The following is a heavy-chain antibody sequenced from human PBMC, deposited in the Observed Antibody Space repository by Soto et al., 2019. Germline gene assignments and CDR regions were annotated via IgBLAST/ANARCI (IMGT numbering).Heavy chain of an antibody. Sequence: GGCMRLSWSPSGLIFSESTIYWVRQVSGKVLEAISSVSTSGRSTYYAGSVKDRFTISRDNAKNTLFLQMGSLRPEDTATYYCVKQAHGLDGVAFDYWGQGTQVTVS. CDR3: VKQAHGLDGVAFDY. CDR2: VSTSGRST. D-gene: IGHD2-15*01. J-gene: IGHJ4*02. CDR1: GLIFSEST. V-gene: IGHV3-64D*06.